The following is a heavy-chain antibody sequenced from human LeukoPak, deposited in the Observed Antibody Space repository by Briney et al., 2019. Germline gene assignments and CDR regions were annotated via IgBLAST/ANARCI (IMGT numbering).Heavy chain of an antibody. Sequence: GSSVTVSCKASGGTFSSYAISWVRQAPGQGLEWMGRIIPIIGIANYAQKFQGRVTITADKSTSTAYMELSSLRSEDTAVYYCATQRGGDYGDYGANYYYYGMDVWGQGTTVTVSS. CDR3: ATQRGGDYGDYGANYYYYGMDV. CDR2: IIPIIGIA. V-gene: IGHV1-69*04. J-gene: IGHJ6*02. D-gene: IGHD4-17*01. CDR1: GGTFSSYA.